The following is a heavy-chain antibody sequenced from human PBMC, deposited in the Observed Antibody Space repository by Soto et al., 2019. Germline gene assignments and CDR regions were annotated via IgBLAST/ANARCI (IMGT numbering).Heavy chain of an antibody. CDR3: ASTVYDYVWGTYEEG. D-gene: IGHD3-16*01. CDR1: GGSISNGGYY. V-gene: IGHV4-31*03. Sequence: QVQLQESGPGLVKPSQTLSLTCTVSGGSISNGGYYWSWIRQQPGKGLDWIGYIYYSGRTYYNPSFTSRVTISVDTSKNQFSLKLNSLTAADTAIYYCASTVYDYVWGTYEEGWGQGTLVTVSS. CDR2: IYYSGRT. J-gene: IGHJ4*02.